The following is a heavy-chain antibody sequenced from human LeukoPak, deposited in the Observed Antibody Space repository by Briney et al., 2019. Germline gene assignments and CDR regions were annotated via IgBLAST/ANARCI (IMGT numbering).Heavy chain of an antibody. CDR3: ARDYCSSTSCLFDY. CDR2: INPNSGDT. D-gene: IGHD2-2*01. Sequence: ASVKVSCKASGYTFTGYYMHWVRQAPGQGLEWMGRINPNSGDTNYAQKFRGRVTMTRDTSISTAYMELSRLRSDDTAVYYCARDYCSSTSCLFDYWGQGTLVTVSS. CDR1: GYTFTGYY. J-gene: IGHJ4*02. V-gene: IGHV1-2*06.